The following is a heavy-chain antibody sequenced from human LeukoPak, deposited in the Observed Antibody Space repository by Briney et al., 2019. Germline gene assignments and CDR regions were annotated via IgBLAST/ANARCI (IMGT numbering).Heavy chain of an antibody. V-gene: IGHV3-30*01. D-gene: IGHD1-14*01. CDR2: ISYDGSNK. CDR3: AREAGPYAFDI. CDR1: GFTFSSYA. Sequence: QPGGSLRLSCAASGFTFSSYAMPWVRQAPGKGLEWVAVISYDGSNKYYADSVKGRFTISRDNSKNTLYLQMNSLRAEDTAVYYCAREAGPYAFDIWGQGTMVTVSS. J-gene: IGHJ3*02.